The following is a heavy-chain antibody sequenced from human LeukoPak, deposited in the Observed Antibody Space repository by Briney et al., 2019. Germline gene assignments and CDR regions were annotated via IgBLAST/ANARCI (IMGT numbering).Heavy chain of an antibody. CDR2: ISSTGGST. D-gene: IGHD3-22*01. V-gene: IGHV3-23*01. CDR3: AASITMIDDALDM. Sequence: GGSLRLSCAASGFTFSTYAMTWVRQAPGKGLEWVSAISSTGGSTYYADSVKGRFTISRDNSKNTLYLQMSSLRVEDTALYYCAASITMIDDALDMWGQGTMITVSS. CDR1: GFTFSTYA. J-gene: IGHJ3*02.